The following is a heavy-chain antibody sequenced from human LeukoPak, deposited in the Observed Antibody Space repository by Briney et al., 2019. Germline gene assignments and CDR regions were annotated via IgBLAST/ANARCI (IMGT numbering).Heavy chain of an antibody. Sequence: ASVKVSCKASGYTFRSHNINWVRQVSGHRLEWMGRMRPDTGFTGYAQKFRGRVTMTRDTSTNTSYMELSSLRSDDAAVYYCARGGSRSGGSLRTDCWGQGTLVTVSS. CDR2: MRPDTGFT. J-gene: IGHJ4*02. V-gene: IGHV1-8*01. CDR3: ARGGSRSGGSLRTDC. CDR1: GYTFRSHN. D-gene: IGHD2-15*01.